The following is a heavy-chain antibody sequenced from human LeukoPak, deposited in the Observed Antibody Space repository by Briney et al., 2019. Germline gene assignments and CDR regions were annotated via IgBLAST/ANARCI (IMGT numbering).Heavy chain of an antibody. V-gene: IGHV3-30*18. CDR2: ISYDGSNE. CDR1: GFTFSNYG. Sequence: GRSLRLSCAASGFTFSNYGMHWVRQAPGKGLEWVAVISYDGSNEYYADSVKGRFTISKDNSKSTLYLQMNSLRAEDTAVYYCAKAWFQHYYYYGVDVWGQGTTVIVSS. CDR3: AKAWFQHYYYYGVDV. D-gene: IGHD3-22*01. J-gene: IGHJ6*02.